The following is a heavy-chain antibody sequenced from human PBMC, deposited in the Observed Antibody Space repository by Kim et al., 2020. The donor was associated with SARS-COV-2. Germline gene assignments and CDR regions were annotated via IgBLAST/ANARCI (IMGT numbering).Heavy chain of an antibody. CDR3: ATSLYYYGSGSYYRPDAFDI. V-gene: IGHV3-23*01. J-gene: IGHJ3*02. Sequence: GGSLRLSCAASGFTFSSYAMSWVRQAPGKGLEWVSAISGSGGSTYYADSVKGRFTISRDNSKNTLYLQMNSLRAEDTAVYYCATSLYYYGSGSYYRPDAFDIWGQGTMVTVSS. CDR2: ISGSGGST. D-gene: IGHD3-10*01. CDR1: GFTFSSYA.